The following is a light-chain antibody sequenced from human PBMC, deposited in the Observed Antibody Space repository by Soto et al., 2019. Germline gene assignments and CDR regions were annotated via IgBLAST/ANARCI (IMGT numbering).Light chain of an antibody. V-gene: IGLV2-14*01. Sequence: QSALTQPASVSGSPGQSITISCTGTSSDVGTYKYVSWYQQYPGKAPKLMIYEVSNRPSGVSNRSSGSKSGNTASLTISGLQDEDEADYYCYSHARKVFGGGTKLTVL. CDR1: SSDVGTYKY. CDR2: EVS. CDR3: YSHARKV. J-gene: IGLJ3*02.